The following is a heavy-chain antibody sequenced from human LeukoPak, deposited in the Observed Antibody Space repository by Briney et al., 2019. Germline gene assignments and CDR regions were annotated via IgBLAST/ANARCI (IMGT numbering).Heavy chain of an antibody. V-gene: IGHV3-48*04. CDR3: ATSLSGWGTYHDLDV. Sequence: PGGSLRLSCAASGFTFSSYSMNWVRQAPGKGLEWVSFITVDRTTFYADSVKGRFTLSRDNAKNSLYLQMDSLRAEDTAVYYCATSLSGWGTYHDLDVWGKGTTVTISS. CDR1: GFTFSSYS. D-gene: IGHD6-19*01. J-gene: IGHJ6*03. CDR2: ITVDRTT.